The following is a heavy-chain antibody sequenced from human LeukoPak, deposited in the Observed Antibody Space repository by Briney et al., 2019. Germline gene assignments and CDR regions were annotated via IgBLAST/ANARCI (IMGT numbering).Heavy chain of an antibody. J-gene: IGHJ4*02. V-gene: IGHV4-39*02. Sequence: SETLSLTCTVSGGSISSSSYYWGWIRQPPGKGLEWIGSIYYSGSTYYNPSLKSRVTISVDTSKNQFSLKLSSVTAADTAVYYCARELYSSGWYENYWGQGTLVTVSS. CDR2: IYYSGST. D-gene: IGHD6-19*01. CDR1: GGSISSSSYY. CDR3: ARELYSSGWYENY.